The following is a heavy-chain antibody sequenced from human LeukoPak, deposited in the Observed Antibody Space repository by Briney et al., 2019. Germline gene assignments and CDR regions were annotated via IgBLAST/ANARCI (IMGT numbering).Heavy chain of an antibody. Sequence: VGSLRLSCAASGFTFSSYSMNWVRQAPGKGLEWVSSISSSSSYIYYADSVKGRFTISRDNAKNSLYLQMNSRRAEDTAVYYCARDLELGATGDWSDPCGQGTLVTVSS. CDR3: ARDLELGATGDWSDP. CDR2: ISSSSSYI. D-gene: IGHD1-26*01. CDR1: GFTFSSYS. J-gene: IGHJ5*02. V-gene: IGHV3-21*01.